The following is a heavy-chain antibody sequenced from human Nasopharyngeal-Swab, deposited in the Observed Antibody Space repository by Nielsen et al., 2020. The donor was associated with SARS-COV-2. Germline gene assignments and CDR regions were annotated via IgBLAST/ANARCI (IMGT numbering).Heavy chain of an antibody. Sequence: WVRQAPGQGLEWMGWINPNSGGTSYAQKFQGWVTMTRDTSISTAYMELSRLRSDDTAVYYCARGGPGYCSSTSCYGNWFDPWGQGTLVTVSS. J-gene: IGHJ5*02. CDR3: ARGGPGYCSSTSCYGNWFDP. CDR2: INPNSGGT. V-gene: IGHV1-2*04. D-gene: IGHD2-2*01.